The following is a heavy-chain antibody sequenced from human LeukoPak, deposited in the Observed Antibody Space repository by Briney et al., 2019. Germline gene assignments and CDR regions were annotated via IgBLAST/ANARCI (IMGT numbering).Heavy chain of an antibody. CDR2: INPNSGVT. Sequence: ASVKVSCKASGYIFIDYYIYWVRQAPGQGLERMGWINPNSGVTKYAQKFQGRVTMTRDTSISTAYMELSRLRSDDTAMYYCARKAFCGGDCDSVWFDSWGQGTLVIVSS. J-gene: IGHJ5*01. V-gene: IGHV1-2*02. CDR3: ARKAFCGGDCDSVWFDS. CDR1: GYIFIDYY. D-gene: IGHD2-21*02.